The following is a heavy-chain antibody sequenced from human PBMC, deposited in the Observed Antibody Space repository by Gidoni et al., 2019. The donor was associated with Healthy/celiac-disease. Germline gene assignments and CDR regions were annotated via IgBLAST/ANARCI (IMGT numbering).Heavy chain of an antibody. Sequence: QVTLKESGPVLVTPTETLTLTCTVSGFSLSNARMGVSWIRQPPGKALEWLAHIFSNDEKSYSTSLKSRLTISKDTSKSQVVLTMTNMDPVDTATYYCARIEGRPTWGFDPWGQGTLVTVSS. J-gene: IGHJ5*02. D-gene: IGHD7-27*01. CDR1: GFSLSNARMG. CDR2: IFSNDEK. CDR3: ARIEGRPTWGFDP. V-gene: IGHV2-26*01.